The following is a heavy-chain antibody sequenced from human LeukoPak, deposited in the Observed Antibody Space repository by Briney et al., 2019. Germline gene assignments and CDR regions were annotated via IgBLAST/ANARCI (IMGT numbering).Heavy chain of an antibody. CDR2: IWYDGSNK. D-gene: IGHD3-10*01. CDR3: ARDRLYHYDSGSPLTYDGFDI. J-gene: IGHJ3*02. Sequence: PGGSLRLSCAASGITFSDSFFDWVRQAPGKGLEWVAVIWYDGSNKYYEDSVKGRFTISRDNSKNTLYLQMNSLRAEDTAVYHCARDRLYHYDSGSPLTYDGFDIWGQGTMVTVSS. V-gene: IGHV3-33*08. CDR1: GITFSDSF.